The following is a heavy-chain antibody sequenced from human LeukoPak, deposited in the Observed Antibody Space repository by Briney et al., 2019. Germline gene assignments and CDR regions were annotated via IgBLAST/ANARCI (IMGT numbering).Heavy chain of an antibody. CDR2: ISGSGGST. J-gene: IGHJ5*02. Sequence: GGSLRLSCAASGFTFSSYAMSWVRQAPGKGLEWVSAISGSGGSTSYADSVKGRFTISRDNPKNTLYLQMNSLRADDTAEYYCAKDVPAAHDPWGQGTLVTVSS. V-gene: IGHV3-23*01. CDR1: GFTFSSYA. D-gene: IGHD2-2*01. CDR3: AKDVPAAHDP.